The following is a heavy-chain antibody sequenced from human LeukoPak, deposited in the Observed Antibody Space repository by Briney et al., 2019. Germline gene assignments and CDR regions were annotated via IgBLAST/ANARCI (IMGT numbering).Heavy chain of an antibody. D-gene: IGHD5-24*01. J-gene: IGHJ6*02. CDR2: IYYSGST. CDR1: GGSISSYY. Sequence: SETLSLTCTVSGGSISSYYWSWIRQPPGKGLEWIGYIYYSGSTNYNPSLKSRVTISVDTSKNQFSLKLSSVTAADTAAYYCARGMDGYNQLSYYYGMDVWGQGTTVTVSS. CDR3: ARGMDGYNQLSYYYGMDV. V-gene: IGHV4-59*01.